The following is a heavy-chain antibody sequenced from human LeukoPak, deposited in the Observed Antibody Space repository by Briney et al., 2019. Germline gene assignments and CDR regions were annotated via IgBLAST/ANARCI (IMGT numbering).Heavy chain of an antibody. CDR3: TRLSAVAAATGTGYYYYMDV. Sequence: GGSLRLSCAASGFTFSGSAMHWVRQASGKGLEWVGRIRSKANSHATAYAASAKGRFTISRDDSKNTAYLQMNSLKTEDTAVYYCTRLSAVAAATGTGYYYYMDVWGKGTTVTVSS. D-gene: IGHD1-1*01. V-gene: IGHV3-73*01. CDR2: IRSKANSHAT. J-gene: IGHJ6*03. CDR1: GFTFSGSA.